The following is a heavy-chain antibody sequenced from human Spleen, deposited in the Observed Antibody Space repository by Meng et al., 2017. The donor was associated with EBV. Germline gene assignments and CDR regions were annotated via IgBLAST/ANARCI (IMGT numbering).Heavy chain of an antibody. CDR1: GGSFTGYY. CDR2: ISRSGST. D-gene: IGHD5-18*01. Sequence: VQLRSGGAGLLNPSGTLSLPCPVYGGSFTGYYWTWIRQPPGKGLEWIGEISRSGSTNYNPSLKSRVTISLDTSKNQFSLKLSSVTAADTAVYYCARLVYVDTTMVTAIDYWGQGTLVTVSS. J-gene: IGHJ4*02. V-gene: IGHV4-34*01. CDR3: ARLVYVDTTMVTAIDY.